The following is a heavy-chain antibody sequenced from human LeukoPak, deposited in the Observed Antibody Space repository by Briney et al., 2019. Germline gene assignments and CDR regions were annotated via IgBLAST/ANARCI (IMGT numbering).Heavy chain of an antibody. J-gene: IGHJ4*02. D-gene: IGHD3-10*01. Sequence: SETLSLTCTVSGGSISSSSYYWGWMRQPPGKGLEWIGSIYYSGSTYYNPSLKSRVTISVDTSKNQFSLKLSSVTAADTAVYYCARVGSITMVRGVTGRYFDYWGQGTLVTVSP. CDR2: IYYSGST. V-gene: IGHV4-39*07. CDR1: GGSISSSSYY. CDR3: ARVGSITMVRGVTGRYFDY.